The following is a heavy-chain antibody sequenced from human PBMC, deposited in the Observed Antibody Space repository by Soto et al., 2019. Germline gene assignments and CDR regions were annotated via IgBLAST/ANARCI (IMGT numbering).Heavy chain of an antibody. D-gene: IGHD3-9*01. CDR2: IYYSGSA. J-gene: IGHJ4*02. Sequence: SETLSLTCTVSGGSISSGGYYWSWIRQHPGKGLEWIGYIYYSGSAYYNPSLKSRVTISVDTSKNQFSLKLSSVTAADTAVYYCARGNVGYYDILTGYSSGHFDYWGQGTLVTVSS. CDR1: GGSISSGGYY. CDR3: ARGNVGYYDILTGYSSGHFDY. V-gene: IGHV4-31*03.